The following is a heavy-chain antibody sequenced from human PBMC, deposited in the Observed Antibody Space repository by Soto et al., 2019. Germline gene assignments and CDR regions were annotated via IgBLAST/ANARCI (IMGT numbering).Heavy chain of an antibody. D-gene: IGHD3-10*02. CDR2: IIPIFGTA. CDR3: AINEGRDVSTFDY. Sequence: QVQLVQSGAEVKTPGSSVKVSCMASGGIFTRYDIRWVRQAPGQGLEWMGAIIPIFGTANYAQKFQGRVTITADATTSTAYMELSSPRSEDTAMYYCAINEGRDVSTFDYWGQGTLVTVSS. CDR1: GGIFTRYD. V-gene: IGHV1-69*01. J-gene: IGHJ4*02.